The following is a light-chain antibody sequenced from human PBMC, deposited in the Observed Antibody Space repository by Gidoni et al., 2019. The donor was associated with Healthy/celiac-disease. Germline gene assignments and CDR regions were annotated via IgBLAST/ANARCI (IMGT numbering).Light chain of an antibody. Sequence: EIVLTQSPCTLSLSLGERVTLSCRASQSVSSSYLDWYQQKPGQAPRLLIYGASSRATGLPDRFSGSGSGTDFTLTISRLEPEDFAVYYCQQYGNSPGTFGRGTKVEI. V-gene: IGKV3-20*01. CDR2: GAS. CDR3: QQYGNSPGT. J-gene: IGKJ1*01. CDR1: QSVSSSY.